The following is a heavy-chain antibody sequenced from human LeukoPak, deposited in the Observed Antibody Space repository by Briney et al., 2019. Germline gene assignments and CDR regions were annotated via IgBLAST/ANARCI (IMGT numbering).Heavy chain of an antibody. CDR3: ARAGTNYSVMDV. CDR2: IRSKTNNYAT. CDR1: GFIFSGSA. Sequence: GGSLRLSCAASGFIFSGSAVYWVRQASGKGLEWVGRIRSKTNNYATAYAASVKGRFTFSRDDLKNTAYLQMNSLETDDTAVYYLARAGTNYSVMDVWAQGPRVPVPS. V-gene: IGHV3-73*01. J-gene: IGHJ6*02.